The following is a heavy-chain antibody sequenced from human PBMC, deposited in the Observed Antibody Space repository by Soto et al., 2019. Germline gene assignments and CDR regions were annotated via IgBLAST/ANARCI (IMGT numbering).Heavy chain of an antibody. Sequence: ASVKVSCKASGYTFSSYAMHWVRQAPGQRLEWMGWINAGYGNTKYSQKFQDRVTISRDTSASTAYMELTSLRSEDTAVYYCARDTGDGTFDFWGQGTLVTASS. CDR3: ARDTGDGTFDF. J-gene: IGHJ4*02. CDR1: GYTFSSYA. V-gene: IGHV1-3*01. CDR2: INAGYGNT. D-gene: IGHD7-27*01.